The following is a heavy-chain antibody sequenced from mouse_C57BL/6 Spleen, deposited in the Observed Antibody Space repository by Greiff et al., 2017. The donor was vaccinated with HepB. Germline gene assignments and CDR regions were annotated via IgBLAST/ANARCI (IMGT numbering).Heavy chain of an antibody. D-gene: IGHD1-1*02. CDR1: GSPFPSSW. V-gene: IGHV1-55*01. J-gene: IGHJ3*01. CDR2: IYPGSGST. Sequence: VQLQQPGAELVKPGASVTLSCKASGSPFPSSWITWVKQRPGQGLEWIGDIYPGSGSTNYNEKFKSKATLTVDTSSSTAYMQLSSLTSEDSAVYYCARSNYVRRVAWFAYWGQGTLVTVSA. CDR3: ARSNYVRRVAWFAY.